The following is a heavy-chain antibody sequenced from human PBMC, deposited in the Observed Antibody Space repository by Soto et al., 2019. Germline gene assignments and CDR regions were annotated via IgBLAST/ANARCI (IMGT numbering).Heavy chain of an antibody. J-gene: IGHJ4*02. Sequence: SETLSLTCAVYGGSFSGYYWSWIRQPPGKGLEWIGEINHSGSTNYNPSLKSRATISVDTSKNQFSLKLSSVTAADTAVYYCARGKTGTTSSGPFDYWGQGTLVTSPQ. CDR3: ARGKTGTTSSGPFDY. D-gene: IGHD1-7*01. CDR2: INHSGST. CDR1: GGSFSGYY. V-gene: IGHV4-34*01.